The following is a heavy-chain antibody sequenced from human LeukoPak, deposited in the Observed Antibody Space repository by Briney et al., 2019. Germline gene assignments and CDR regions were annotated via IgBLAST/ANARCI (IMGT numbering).Heavy chain of an antibody. Sequence: SETLSLTCGVYGGSFSYHYWSWIRQPPGKGLEWIGSIYYSGSTYYNPSLKSRVTISVDTSKNQFSLKLSSVTAADTAVYYCARDQGSIILGYFDYWGQGTLVTVSS. V-gene: IGHV4-34*01. D-gene: IGHD1-14*01. CDR3: ARDQGSIILGYFDY. CDR2: IYYSGST. CDR1: GGSFSYHY. J-gene: IGHJ4*02.